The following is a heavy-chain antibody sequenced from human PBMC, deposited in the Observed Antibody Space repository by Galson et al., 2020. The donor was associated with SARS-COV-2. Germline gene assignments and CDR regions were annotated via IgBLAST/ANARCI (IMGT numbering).Heavy chain of an antibody. D-gene: IGHD3-22*01. CDR2: ISYDGSNK. Sequence: GESLKISCAASGFTFSSYAMHWVRQAPGKGLEWVAVISYDGSNKYYADSVKGRFTISRDNSKNTLYLQMNSLRAEDTAVYYCARGPGGGYYYNLDYWGQGTLVTVSS. CDR3: ARGPGGGYYYNLDY. V-gene: IGHV3-30*04. CDR1: GFTFSSYA. J-gene: IGHJ4*02.